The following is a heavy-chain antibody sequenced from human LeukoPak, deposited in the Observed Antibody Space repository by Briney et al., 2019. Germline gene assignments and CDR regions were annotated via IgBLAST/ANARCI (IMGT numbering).Heavy chain of an antibody. CDR3: ARGRDTAMVGDWFDP. D-gene: IGHD5-18*01. V-gene: IGHV1-8*02. Sequence: ASVKVSCKASGGTFSSYAINWVRQATGQGLEWMGWMNPNSGNTGYAQKFQGRVTMTRNTSISTAYMELSSLRSEDTAVYYCARGRDTAMVGDWFDPWGQGTLVTVSS. CDR2: MNPNSGNT. J-gene: IGHJ5*02. CDR1: GGTFSSYA.